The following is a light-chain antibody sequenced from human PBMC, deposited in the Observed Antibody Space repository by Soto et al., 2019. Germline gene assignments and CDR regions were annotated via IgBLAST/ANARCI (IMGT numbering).Light chain of an antibody. J-gene: IGLJ1*01. V-gene: IGLV2-23*02. Sequence: QSVLTQPASVSGSPGQSITISCTGTSSNVGSYKLVSWYQQHPGKAPKLMIFEVNKRPSGVSNRFSGSKSGNTASLTISGLKVEDEADYYCCLSGGSPTYVFGIPTKVTI. CDR1: SSNVGSYKL. CDR2: EVN. CDR3: CLSGGSPTYV.